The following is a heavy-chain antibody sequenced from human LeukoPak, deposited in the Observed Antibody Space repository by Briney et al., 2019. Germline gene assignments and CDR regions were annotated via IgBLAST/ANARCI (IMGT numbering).Heavy chain of an antibody. CDR3: ARSGYCNSNRCYRYYFDY. V-gene: IGHV4-31*03. Sequence: PSETLSLTCTVSGGSISSGGYYWSWIRQHPGKGLEWIGYIYYSGSTYSNPSLKSRVTISVDTSKNQFSLKLSSVTAADTAVYYCARSGYCNSNRCYRYYFDYWGQGTLVTVSS. CDR2: IYYSGST. D-gene: IGHD2-2*01. CDR1: GGSISSGGYY. J-gene: IGHJ4*02.